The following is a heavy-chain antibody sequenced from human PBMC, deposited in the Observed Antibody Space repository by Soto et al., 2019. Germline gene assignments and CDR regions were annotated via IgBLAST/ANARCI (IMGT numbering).Heavy chain of an antibody. V-gene: IGHV3-15*07. CDR3: TTDSNITSITVRFDY. D-gene: IGHD3-10*01. J-gene: IGHJ4*02. CDR1: GFTFSNAW. CDR2: VKSKDDGGTT. Sequence: EVHLVESGGGLVKPGGSLRLSCAASGFTFSNAWINCVRQTPGRGLEWGGRVKSKDDGGTTDFAAPVKGRFAISRADSKNMVYLEMNSLQAEDTAMYYCTTDSNITSITVRFDYWGQGTLVTVSS.